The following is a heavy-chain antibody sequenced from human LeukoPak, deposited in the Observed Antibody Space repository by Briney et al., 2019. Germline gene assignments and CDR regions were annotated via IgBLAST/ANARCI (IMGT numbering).Heavy chain of an antibody. CDR1: GFTFSSYG. CDR3: ARLIGSEYSSTEFDC. CDR2: IWYDGSNK. J-gene: IGHJ4*02. V-gene: IGHV3-33*01. D-gene: IGHD6-6*01. Sequence: GGSLRLSCAASGFTFSSYGMHWVRQAPGKGLEWVAVIWYDGSNKYYADSVKGRFTISRDNSKNTLYLQMNSLRAEDTAVYYCARLIGSEYSSTEFDCWGQGTLVTVSP.